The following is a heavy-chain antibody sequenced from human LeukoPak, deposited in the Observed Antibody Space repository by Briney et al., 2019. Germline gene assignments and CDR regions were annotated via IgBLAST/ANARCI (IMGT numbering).Heavy chain of an antibody. V-gene: IGHV1-18*01. CDR2: ISAYNGNT. J-gene: IGHJ4*02. CDR3: ARGGYSSSWPTSFDY. D-gene: IGHD6-13*01. CDR1: GYTFTSYG. Sequence: ASVKASCKASGYTFTSYGISWVRQAPGQGLEWMGWISAYNGNTNYAQKLQGRVTMTTDTSTSTAYMELRSLRSDDTAVYYRARGGYSSSWPTSFDYWGQGTLVTVSS.